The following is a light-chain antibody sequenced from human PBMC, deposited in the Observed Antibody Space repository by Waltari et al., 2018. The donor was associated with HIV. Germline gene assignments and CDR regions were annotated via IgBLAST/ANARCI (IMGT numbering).Light chain of an antibody. CDR3: QQSHSVPFT. Sequence: DIQMTQSPSSLSASPGDTITITCRTSQDIKTELNWYQQKPGTAPNILVYAASGFQSGVPARISGSGSGTDFTLTINTLQPDDSATYFCQQSHSVPFTFGAGTKVDVK. CDR1: QDIKTE. CDR2: AAS. J-gene: IGKJ4*01. V-gene: IGKV1-39*01.